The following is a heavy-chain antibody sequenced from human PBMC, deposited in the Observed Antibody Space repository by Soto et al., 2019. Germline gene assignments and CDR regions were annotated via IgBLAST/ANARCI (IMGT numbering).Heavy chain of an antibody. CDR2: ISYDGSNK. CDR3: ARDPYSSSWYGAVPLGY. D-gene: IGHD6-13*01. CDR1: GFTFSSYA. Sequence: QVQLVESGGGVVQPGRSLRLSCAASGFTFSSYAMHWVRQAPGKGLEWVAVISYDGSNKYYADSVKGRFTISRDNSKNTLYLQMNSLSAEDTAVYYCARDPYSSSWYGAVPLGYWGQGTLVTVSS. V-gene: IGHV3-30-3*01. J-gene: IGHJ4*02.